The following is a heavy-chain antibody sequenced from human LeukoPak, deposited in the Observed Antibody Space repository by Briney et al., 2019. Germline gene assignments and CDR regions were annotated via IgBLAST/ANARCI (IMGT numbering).Heavy chain of an antibody. Sequence: PSETLSLTCTVSGGSISSGGYYWSWIRQHPGKGLEWIGSIYYSGSTYYNPSLKSRVTISVDTSKNQFSLKLSSVTAADTAVYYCARLYGSGSYYNPYYFDYWGQGTLVTVSS. CDR2: IYYSGST. CDR1: GGSISSGGYY. V-gene: IGHV4-31*03. J-gene: IGHJ4*02. D-gene: IGHD3-10*01. CDR3: ARLYGSGSYYNPYYFDY.